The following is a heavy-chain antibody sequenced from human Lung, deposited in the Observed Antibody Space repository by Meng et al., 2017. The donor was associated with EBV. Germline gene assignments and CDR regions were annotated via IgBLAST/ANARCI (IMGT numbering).Heavy chain of an antibody. CDR2: IYYSGST. CDR1: GGSISSGGYS. D-gene: IGHD6-19*01. Sequence: LQLRESVPGLVKPSQTLSLPGAVSGGSISSGGYSWSWIRQPPGKGLEWIGYIYYSGSTYYNPSLKSRVTISVDTSKNQFSLKLSSVTAADTAVYYCARPSIAVAGWDYWGQGTLVTVSS. V-gene: IGHV4-30-2*03. J-gene: IGHJ4*02. CDR3: ARPSIAVAGWDY.